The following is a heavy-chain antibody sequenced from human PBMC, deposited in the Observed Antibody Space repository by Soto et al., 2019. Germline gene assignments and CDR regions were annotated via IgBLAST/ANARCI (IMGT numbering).Heavy chain of an antibody. CDR3: EGAPGAGGGGQAPPIDY. CDR1: GFTFSSYE. D-gene: IGHD2-15*01. Sequence: GGSLRLSCAASGFTFSSYEMNWVRQAPGKGLEWVSYISSSGSTIYYADSVKGRFTISRDNAKNSLYLQMNSLRAEDRAVYDGEGAPGAGGGGQAPPIDYWGQGTLVTVSS. J-gene: IGHJ4*02. CDR2: ISSSGSTI. V-gene: IGHV3-48*03.